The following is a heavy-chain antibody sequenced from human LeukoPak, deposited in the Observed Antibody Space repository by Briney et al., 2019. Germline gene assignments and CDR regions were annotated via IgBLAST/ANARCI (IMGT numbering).Heavy chain of an antibody. CDR2: VNTDESVK. CDR1: GFTFNNFW. Sequence: QPGGSLRLSCTGSGFTFNNFWFHWVRQVPGKGLVWLARVNTDESVKTYADSVEGRFSVSRDNDKRTLYLQMNSLRSDDTAMYYCARDYYGSGSPIGDHWGQGTLVTVSS. CDR3: ARDYYGSGSPIGDH. V-gene: IGHV3-74*03. D-gene: IGHD3-10*01. J-gene: IGHJ4*02.